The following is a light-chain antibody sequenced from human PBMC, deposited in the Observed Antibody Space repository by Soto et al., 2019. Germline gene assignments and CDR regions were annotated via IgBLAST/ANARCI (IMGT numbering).Light chain of an antibody. CDR3: QQRSNWPQIT. J-gene: IGKJ5*01. CDR1: QSITTY. Sequence: EVVLTQSPGTLSLSPGEGATLSCRARQSITTYLAWYQQKPGQAPRLLIYDVSDRATGIPARFSGSGSGTDFTLTIGSLEPEDFAVYYCQQRSNWPQITFGQGTRLEIK. CDR2: DVS. V-gene: IGKV3-11*01.